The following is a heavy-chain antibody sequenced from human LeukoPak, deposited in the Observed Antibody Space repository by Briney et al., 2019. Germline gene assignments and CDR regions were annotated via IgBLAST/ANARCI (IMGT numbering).Heavy chain of an antibody. CDR3: ARETYCTNTSCPIGDHFDY. V-gene: IGHV3-21*01. CDR2: ISSSSRYI. D-gene: IGHD2-2*01. J-gene: IGHJ4*02. CDR1: GFTFRSYE. Sequence: GGSLRLSCEDSGFTFRSYEMNWVRQAPGKGLEWVSSISSSSRYIYYADSVKGRFTISRDNAKNSLYLQMNSLRAEDTAVYYCARETYCTNTSCPIGDHFDYWGQGTLVTVSS.